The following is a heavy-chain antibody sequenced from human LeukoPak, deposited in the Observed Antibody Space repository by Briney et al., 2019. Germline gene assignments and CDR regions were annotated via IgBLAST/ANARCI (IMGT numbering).Heavy chain of an antibody. CDR2: IMPLFNTA. CDR1: GGTFSSYS. V-gene: IGHV1-69*05. CDR3: ARVDRYYYYLDV. J-gene: IGHJ6*03. Sequence: ASVKVSCKASGGTFSSYSITWVRQAPGQGLEWMGGIMPLFNTANYAQQFQGRVTITTDESTSTAYMELSSLRFEDTAMYYCARVDRYYYYLDVWGKGTTVTVSS.